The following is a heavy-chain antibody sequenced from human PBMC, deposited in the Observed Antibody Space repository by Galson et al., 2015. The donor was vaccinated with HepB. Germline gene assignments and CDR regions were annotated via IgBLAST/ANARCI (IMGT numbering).Heavy chain of an antibody. D-gene: IGHD1-1*01. CDR2: ISAYNGNT. CDR1: GYTFTSYG. Sequence: SVKVSCKASGYTFTSYGISWVRQAPGQGLEWMGWISAYNGNTNYAQKLQGRVTMTTDTSTSTAYMELRSLRSDDTAVYYCARDIVQLERLYTFYYYYGMDVWGQGTTVTVSS. CDR3: ARDIVQLERLYTFYYYYGMDV. V-gene: IGHV1-18*04. J-gene: IGHJ6*02.